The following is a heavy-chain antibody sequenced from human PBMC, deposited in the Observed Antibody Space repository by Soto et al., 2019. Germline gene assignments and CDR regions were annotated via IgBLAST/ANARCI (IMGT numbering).Heavy chain of an antibody. CDR3: ARGGSSDWQVALDM. D-gene: IGHD6-19*01. CDR1: GYSISSGSY. Sequence: PSETLSLTCTVSGYSISSGSYWGWIRQPPGKGPEWIASIYHGGSTFYNPSLRSRVSISLDRSKKQFSLTLSSVTAADTAVYYCARGGSSDWQVALDMWGQGTMVTVSS. J-gene: IGHJ3*02. CDR2: IYHGGST. V-gene: IGHV4-38-2*02.